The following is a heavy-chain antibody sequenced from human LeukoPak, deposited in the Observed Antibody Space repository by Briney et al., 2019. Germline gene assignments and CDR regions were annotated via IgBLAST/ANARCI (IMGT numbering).Heavy chain of an antibody. V-gene: IGHV2-5*02. D-gene: IGHD1-1*01. J-gene: IGHJ4*02. Sequence: SGPTLVNPTETLTLTCTFSGFSLTSRPVGVGWLRQSPGKAPEWLAPQYWDDDNRYSPSLRSRLTVTKDTSKNQVALTMTNVDPVDTGTYFCARRQLYNGKWNEGYFDYWGQGILVTVSS. CDR3: ARRQLYNGKWNEGYFDY. CDR2: QYWDDDN. CDR1: GFSLTSRPVG.